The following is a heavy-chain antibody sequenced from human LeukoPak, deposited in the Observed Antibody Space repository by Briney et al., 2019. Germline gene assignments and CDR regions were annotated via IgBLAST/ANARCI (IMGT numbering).Heavy chain of an antibody. D-gene: IGHD3-22*01. Sequence: QAGGSLRLFCAASGFIFSSFGMHWVRQAPGKGLEWVAVIWHDGSYKYYLDSVKGRFTISRDNAKNTLYLQMNNLRVEDTAVYYCARVGDYENSGSQPFDYWGQGTLVTVSS. CDR1: GFIFSSFG. CDR2: IWHDGSYK. V-gene: IGHV3-33*01. J-gene: IGHJ4*02. CDR3: ARVGDYENSGSQPFDY.